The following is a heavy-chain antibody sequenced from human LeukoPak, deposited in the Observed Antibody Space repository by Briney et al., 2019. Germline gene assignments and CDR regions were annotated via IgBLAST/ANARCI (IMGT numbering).Heavy chain of an antibody. Sequence: GGSLRLSCAASGFTFDTYSMTWVRQAPGKGLEWVAVISYDGSNKYYADSVKGRFTISRDNSKNTLYLQMNSLRAEDTAVYYCARAEVPAHNWFDPWGQGTLVTVSS. V-gene: IGHV3-30*03. J-gene: IGHJ5*02. D-gene: IGHD2-2*01. CDR1: GFTFDTYS. CDR3: ARAEVPAHNWFDP. CDR2: ISYDGSNK.